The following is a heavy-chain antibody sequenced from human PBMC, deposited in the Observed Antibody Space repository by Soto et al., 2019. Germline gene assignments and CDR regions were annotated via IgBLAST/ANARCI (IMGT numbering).Heavy chain of an antibody. Sequence: PGGSLRLSCAASGFTVTSNYMSWVRQAPGKGLEWVSVISSGASTYYADSVKGRFAISRDISKNTLYLQMTSLRAEDTAVYYCAREGIDGYYFDYWGQGT. CDR3: AREGIDGYYFDY. D-gene: IGHD2-21*01. J-gene: IGHJ4*02. CDR1: GFTVTSNY. CDR2: ISSGAST. V-gene: IGHV3-66*01.